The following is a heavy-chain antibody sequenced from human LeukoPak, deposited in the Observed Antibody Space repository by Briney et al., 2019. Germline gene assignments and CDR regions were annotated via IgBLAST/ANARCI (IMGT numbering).Heavy chain of an antibody. CDR3: ARRTEPGIVKD. Sequence: AASLKISCKGSGYSFTSYWIGWVRQMPAKGLEWMGIIYPGDSDTRYSPSFQRQVTISADKSISTAYLQWSSLKASDTAMYYCARRTEPGIVKDWGQGTLVSVSS. CDR1: GYSFTSYW. CDR2: IYPGDSDT. J-gene: IGHJ4*02. D-gene: IGHD1-26*01. V-gene: IGHV5-51*01.